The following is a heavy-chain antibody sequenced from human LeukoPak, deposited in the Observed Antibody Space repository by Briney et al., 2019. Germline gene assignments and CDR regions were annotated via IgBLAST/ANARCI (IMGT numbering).Heavy chain of an antibody. CDR1: GFTFSSYG. D-gene: IGHD3-22*01. J-gene: IGHJ4*02. Sequence: GGSLRLSCAASGFTFSSYGMHWVRQAPGKGLEWVAFIPYDGSNKYYGDSVKGRFTISRDNSKNTLYLQMNSLRAEDTAVYYCAMIKEGWGQGTLVTVSS. V-gene: IGHV3-30*02. CDR3: AMIKEG. CDR2: IPYDGSNK.